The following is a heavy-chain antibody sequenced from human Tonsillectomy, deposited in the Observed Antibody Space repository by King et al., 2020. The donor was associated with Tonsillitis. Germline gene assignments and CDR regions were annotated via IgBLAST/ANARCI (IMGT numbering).Heavy chain of an antibody. V-gene: IGHV4-30-2*01. CDR1: GGSISSGGYS. J-gene: IGHJ4*02. D-gene: IGHD5-18*01. CDR2: IYHSGST. CDR3: ARGPQLDTAMGTNFDY. Sequence: LQLQESGSGLVKPSQTLSLTCAVSGGSISSGGYSWSWIRQPPGKGLEWIGYIYHSGSTYYNPSPKSRVTISVDRSKNQFSLKLSSVTAADTAVYYCARGPQLDTAMGTNFDYWGQGTLVTVSS.